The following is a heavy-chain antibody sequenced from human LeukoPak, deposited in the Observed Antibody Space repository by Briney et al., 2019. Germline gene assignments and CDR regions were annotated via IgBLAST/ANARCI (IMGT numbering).Heavy chain of an antibody. D-gene: IGHD6-13*01. CDR3: AKQSAGSAAWYSLHYDF. CDR2: VDGGGGGT. J-gene: IGHJ4*02. V-gene: IGHV3-23*01. Sequence: GGSLRLSCAASGFTLSSYAMTWVRQAPGRGPEWVSSVDGGGGGTYYADSVKGRFTISRDNSKDTLYLQMNGLRAEDTAVYFCAKQSAGSAAWYSLHYDFWGQGTLVTVSS. CDR1: GFTLSSYA.